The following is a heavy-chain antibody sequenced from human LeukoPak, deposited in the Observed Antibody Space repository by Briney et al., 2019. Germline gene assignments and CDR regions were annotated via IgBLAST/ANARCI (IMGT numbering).Heavy chain of an antibody. CDR3: ARDISHCCSTSCYTTGY. V-gene: IGHV3-30-3*01. CDR2: ISYDGSNK. CDR1: GFTFSSYA. D-gene: IGHD2-2*02. J-gene: IGHJ4*02. Sequence: PGGSLRLSCAASGFTFSSYAMHWVRQAPGKGLEWVAVISYDGSNKYYADSVKGRFTISRDNSKNTLYLQMNSLRAEDTAVYYCARDISHCCSTSCYTTGYWGQGTLVTVSS.